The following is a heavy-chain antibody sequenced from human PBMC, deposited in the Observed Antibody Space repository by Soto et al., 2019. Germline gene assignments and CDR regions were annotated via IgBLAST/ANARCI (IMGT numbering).Heavy chain of an antibody. D-gene: IGHD2-21*01. CDR2: IFSNDET. Sequence: QVTLKESGPVLVKPTETLTLTCTVSGFSLSNARMGVSWIRQPPGKALEWLAHIFSNDETAYSTSLKTRLTISKDTSKSQVVLTMANMDPVNTATYYCARTVARMDLDYWGQGTLVTVSS. CDR3: ARTVARMDLDY. CDR1: GFSLSNARMG. V-gene: IGHV2-26*01. J-gene: IGHJ4*02.